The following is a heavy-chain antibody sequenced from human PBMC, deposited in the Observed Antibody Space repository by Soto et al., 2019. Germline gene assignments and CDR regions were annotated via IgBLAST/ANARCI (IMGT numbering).Heavy chain of an antibody. Sequence: EVQLVESGGGLVKPGGSLRLSCAASGFTFRNAWMSWVRQAPGKGLEWVGRIKSKTDGGTTDYAAPVKGRFTISRDDSKNTLYLQMNSLKTEDTAVYYCTTVLTDYYDSSGYYYYFDYWGQGTLVTVSS. CDR3: TTVLTDYYDSSGYYYYFDY. D-gene: IGHD3-22*01. J-gene: IGHJ4*02. CDR2: IKSKTDGGTT. V-gene: IGHV3-15*01. CDR1: GFTFRNAW.